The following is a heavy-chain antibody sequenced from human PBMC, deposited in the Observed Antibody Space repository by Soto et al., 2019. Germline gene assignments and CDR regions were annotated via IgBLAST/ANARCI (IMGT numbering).Heavy chain of an antibody. V-gene: IGHV1-69*13. J-gene: IGHJ6*02. CDR3: ARDEVVVVAASVYSYYGMDV. D-gene: IGHD2-15*01. CDR1: GGTFSSYA. CDR2: IIPIFGTA. Sequence: GASVKVSCKASGGTFSSYAISWVRQAPGQGREWMGGIIPIFGTANYAQKFQGRVTITADESTSTAYMELSSLRSEDTAVYYCARDEVVVVAASVYSYYGMDVWGQGXTVTVSS.